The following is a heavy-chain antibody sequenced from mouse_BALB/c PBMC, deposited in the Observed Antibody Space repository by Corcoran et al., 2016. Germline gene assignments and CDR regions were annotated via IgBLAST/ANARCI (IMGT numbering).Heavy chain of an antibody. CDR1: GFNIKDSY. V-gene: IGHV14-3*02. D-gene: IGHD2-4*01. CDR2: IDPANGNT. CDR3: ARWEDYDPYFDY. J-gene: IGHJ2*01. Sequence: EVQLQQSGAEHVKPGASVKLSCTASGFNIKDSYMHWVKQRPEQGLEWIGRIDPANGNTKYDPKFQGKATITADTSSNTAYLQLSSLTSEDTAVYYCARWEDYDPYFDYWGQGTTLTVSS.